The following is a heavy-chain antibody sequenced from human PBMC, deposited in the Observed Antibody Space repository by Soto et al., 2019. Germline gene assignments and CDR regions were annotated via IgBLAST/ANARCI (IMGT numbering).Heavy chain of an antibody. CDR2: ISYDGSNK. CDR1: GFTFSSYA. CDR3: ARWGTYYYDSSGPTDY. Sequence: GWSLRLSCAASGFTFSSYAMHLVRQAPGKGLEWVAVISYDGSNKYYADSVKGRFTISRDNSKNTLYLQMNSLRAEDTAVYYCARWGTYYYDSSGPTDYWGEGTLVTVSS. J-gene: IGHJ4*02. D-gene: IGHD3-22*01. V-gene: IGHV3-30-3*01.